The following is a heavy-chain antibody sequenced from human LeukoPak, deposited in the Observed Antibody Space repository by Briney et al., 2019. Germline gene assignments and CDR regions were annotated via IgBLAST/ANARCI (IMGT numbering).Heavy chain of an antibody. V-gene: IGHV3-11*05. D-gene: IGHD5-12*01. CDR3: ARDRGYDSHYLDY. CDR1: GFTFSDYY. Sequence: GGTLRLSCVASGFTFSDYYMTWIRQAPGKGLEWVSYISSSSSYIKYADSVKGRFTVSRDNAKHAVYLQMNSLRVEDTAVYYCARDRGYDSHYLDYWGQGTLVTVSS. CDR2: ISSSSSYI. J-gene: IGHJ4*02.